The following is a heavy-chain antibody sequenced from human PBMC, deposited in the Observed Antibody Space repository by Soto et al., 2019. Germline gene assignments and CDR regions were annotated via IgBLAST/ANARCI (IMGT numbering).Heavy chain of an antibody. V-gene: IGHV1-69*05. CDR3: ARGLSKAAAVDY. D-gene: IGHD6-13*01. Sequence: SVKVSCKASGGTFSSYAISWVRQAPGQGLGWMGGIIPIFGTANYAQKFQGRVTMTRNTSISTAYMELSSLRSEDTAVYYCARGLSKAAAVDYWGQGTLVTAPQ. J-gene: IGHJ4*02. CDR2: IIPIFGTA. CDR1: GGTFSSYA.